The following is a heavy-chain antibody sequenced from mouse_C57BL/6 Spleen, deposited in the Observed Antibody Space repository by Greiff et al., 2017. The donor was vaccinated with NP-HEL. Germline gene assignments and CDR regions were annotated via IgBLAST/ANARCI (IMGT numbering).Heavy chain of an antibody. Sequence: VQLQQSGTVLARPGASVKMSCKTSGYTFTSYWMHWVKQRPGQGLEWIGAIYPGNSDTSYNQKFKGKAKLTAVTSASTAYMELSSLTNEDSAVYYCTRYLHGSIHYFDYWGQGTTLTVSS. CDR1: GYTFTSYW. J-gene: IGHJ2*01. D-gene: IGHD1-1*01. CDR2: IYPGNSDT. CDR3: TRYLHGSIHYFDY. V-gene: IGHV1-5*01.